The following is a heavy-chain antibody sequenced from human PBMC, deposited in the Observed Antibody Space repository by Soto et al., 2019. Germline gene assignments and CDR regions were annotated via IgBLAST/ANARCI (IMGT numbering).Heavy chain of an antibody. V-gene: IGHV3-74*01. J-gene: IGHJ5*02. Sequence: GSLRLSCAASGFTFSSYWMHWVRQAPGKGLVWVSRINSDGSSTSYADSVKGRFTISRDNAKNTLYLQMNSLRAEDTAVYYCAREGELLWFGELPNWFDPWGQGTLVTVSS. CDR1: GFTFSSYW. CDR3: AREGELLWFGELPNWFDP. CDR2: INSDGSST. D-gene: IGHD3-10*01.